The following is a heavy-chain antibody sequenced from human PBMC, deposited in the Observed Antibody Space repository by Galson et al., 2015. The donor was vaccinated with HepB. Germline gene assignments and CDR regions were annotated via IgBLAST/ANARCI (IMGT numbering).Heavy chain of an antibody. CDR3: ARDRWELLVDYYGMDV. CDR1: GFTFSSYA. V-gene: IGHV3-30*04. J-gene: IGHJ6*02. D-gene: IGHD1-26*01. Sequence: SLRLSCAASGFTFSSYAMHWVRQAPGKGLEWVAVISYDGSNKYYADSVKGRFTISRDNSKNTLYLQMNSLRAEDTAVYYCARDRWELLVDYYGMDVWGQGTTVTVSS. CDR2: ISYDGSNK.